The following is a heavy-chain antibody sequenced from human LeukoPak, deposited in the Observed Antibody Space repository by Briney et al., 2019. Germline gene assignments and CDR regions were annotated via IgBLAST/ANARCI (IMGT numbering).Heavy chain of an antibody. Sequence: GASVKVSCKASGYTFTSYALSWVRQAPGQGLEWMGWISVYNGDTNYAQKLQGRVTMTTDTSTSTAYMELRSLRSDDTAVYYCARQKTIAMIVVVTDAFDIWGQGTTVTVSS. J-gene: IGHJ3*02. D-gene: IGHD3-22*01. CDR2: ISVYNGDT. CDR1: GYTFTSYA. CDR3: ARQKTIAMIVVVTDAFDI. V-gene: IGHV1-18*01.